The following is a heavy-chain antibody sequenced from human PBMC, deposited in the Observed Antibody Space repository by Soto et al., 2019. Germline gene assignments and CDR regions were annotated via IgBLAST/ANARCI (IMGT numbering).Heavy chain of an antibody. CDR1: GFTFSSYA. Sequence: GGSLRLSCAASGFTFSSYAMSWVRQAPGKGLEWVAVIWYNGSNKYYADSVKGRFTISRDNSKNTLYLQMNSLRAEDTAVYYCARSRGDSGYDGVAFDIWGQGTMVTVSS. D-gene: IGHD5-12*01. V-gene: IGHV3-33*08. CDR3: ARSRGDSGYDGVAFDI. J-gene: IGHJ3*02. CDR2: IWYNGSNK.